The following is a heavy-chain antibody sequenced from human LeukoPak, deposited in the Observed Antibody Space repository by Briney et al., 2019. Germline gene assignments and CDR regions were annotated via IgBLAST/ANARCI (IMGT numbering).Heavy chain of an antibody. D-gene: IGHD6-19*01. Sequence: GGSLRLSCAASGFTFSRYVMHWVRQAPGKGLEWVAVISYDGSNKYYADSVKGRFTISRDNSKNTLYLQMNSLRAEDTAVYYGAKVNFGVLRGIAVAGTAYDYWGQGTLVTVSS. CDR2: ISYDGSNK. CDR1: GFTFSRYV. CDR3: AKVNFGVLRGIAVAGTAYDY. J-gene: IGHJ4*02. V-gene: IGHV3-30*18.